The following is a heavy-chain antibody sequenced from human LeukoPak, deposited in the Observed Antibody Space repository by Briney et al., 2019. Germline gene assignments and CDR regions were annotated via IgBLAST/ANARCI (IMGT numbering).Heavy chain of an antibody. CDR1: GYSFTSYW. Sequence: GESLKISCKGSGYSFTSYWIGWVRQMPGKGLGWMGIIYPGDSGPSFQGQVTISADKSISTAYLQWSSLKASDTAMYYCARHTGEGSHFQHWGQGSLVTVSS. V-gene: IGHV5-51*01. J-gene: IGHJ1*01. CDR3: ARHTGEGSHFQH. D-gene: IGHD3-16*01. CDR2: IYPGDSG.